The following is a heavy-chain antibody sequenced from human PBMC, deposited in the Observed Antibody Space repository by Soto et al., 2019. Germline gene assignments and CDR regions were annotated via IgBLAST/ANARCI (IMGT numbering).Heavy chain of an antibody. CDR2: IIPIFGTA. CDR1: GGTFSSYA. CDR3: ASRKDMGVVPAANQYGMDV. V-gene: IGHV1-69*13. Sequence: SVKVSCKASGGTFSSYAISWVRQAPGQGLEWMGGIIPIFGTANYAQKFQGRVTITADESTSTAYMELSSLRSEDTAVYYCASRKDMGVVPAANQYGMDVWGQGTTVTVSS. J-gene: IGHJ6*02. D-gene: IGHD2-2*01.